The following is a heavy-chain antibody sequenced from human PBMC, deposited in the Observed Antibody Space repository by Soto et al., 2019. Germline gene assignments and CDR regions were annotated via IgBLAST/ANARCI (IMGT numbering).Heavy chain of an antibody. CDR2: MNPNSGNT. CDR1: GYAFTSYD. CDR3: AREKSYGDADY. Sequence: QVQLVQSGAEVKKPGASVKVSCKASGYAFTSYDINWVRQATGQGLEWMGWMNPNSGNTGYAQKFEGRVTMTRKASTSTAYMELSSLRSEDTAVYYCAREKSYGDADYWGQGTLVTVSS. V-gene: IGHV1-8*01. J-gene: IGHJ4*02. D-gene: IGHD5-18*01.